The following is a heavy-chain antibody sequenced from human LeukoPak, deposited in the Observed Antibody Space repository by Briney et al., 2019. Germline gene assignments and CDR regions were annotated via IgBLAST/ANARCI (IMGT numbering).Heavy chain of an antibody. J-gene: IGHJ4*02. CDR3: ARHDAGIAARPFDN. CDR1: GGSISTYY. V-gene: IGHV4-4*09. D-gene: IGHD6-6*01. CDR2: IHASGPT. Sequence: LETLSLTCTVSGGSISTYYWSWIRRPPGKGLNWFGYIHASGPTNYNPSLKSRITISVDTSKNQFSLKLSSVTAADTAVYYCARHDAGIAARPFDNWGQGTLVTVSS.